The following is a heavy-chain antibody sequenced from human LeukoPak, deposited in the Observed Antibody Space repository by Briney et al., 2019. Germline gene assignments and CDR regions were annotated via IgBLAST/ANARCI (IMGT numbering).Heavy chain of an antibody. D-gene: IGHD3-22*01. CDR3: ARESPPSYYDSSPYDY. Sequence: GGSLRLSCAASGFTFSSYAMSWVRQAPGKGLEWVSTISSSGSDTYYADSVKGRFTISRDSSKNTLYLQMNSLRAEDTAVYYCARESPPSYYDSSPYDYWGQGTLVTVSS. V-gene: IGHV3-23*01. J-gene: IGHJ4*02. CDR1: GFTFSSYA. CDR2: ISSSGSDT.